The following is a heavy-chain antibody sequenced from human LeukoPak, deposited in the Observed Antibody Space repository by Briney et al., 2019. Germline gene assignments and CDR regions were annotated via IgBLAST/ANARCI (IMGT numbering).Heavy chain of an antibody. CDR1: GYTFTSYG. Sequence: GASVKVSCKASGYTFTSYGISWVRQAPGQGLEWMGWISAYNGNTNYAQKLQGRVTMTTDTSTSTAYMELRSLRSDDTAVYYCARDRRYCSGGSCSEFVYWGQGTLVTVSS. V-gene: IGHV1-18*01. CDR2: ISAYNGNT. J-gene: IGHJ4*02. CDR3: ARDRRYCSGGSCSEFVY. D-gene: IGHD2-15*01.